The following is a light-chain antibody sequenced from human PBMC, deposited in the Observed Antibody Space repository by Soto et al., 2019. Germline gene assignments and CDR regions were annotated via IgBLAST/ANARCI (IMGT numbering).Light chain of an antibody. CDR3: QQLNAYPLT. CDR2: AAS. V-gene: IGKV1-9*01. Sequence: DIELTQSPSLLSASVGDRVTITCRAIQAISTYLAWYQQASGKAPKLLISAASTLQRGVPSRFSGSGSGTQFTLTISSLQPEDFATYYCQQLNAYPLTFGGGTKVDIK. CDR1: QAISTY. J-gene: IGKJ4*01.